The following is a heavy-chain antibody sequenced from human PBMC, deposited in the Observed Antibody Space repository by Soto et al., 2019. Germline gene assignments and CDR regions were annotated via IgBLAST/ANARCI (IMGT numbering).Heavy chain of an antibody. V-gene: IGHV3-21*01. Sequence: PGGSLRLSCAASGLTFSSYSMNWVRQAPGKGLEWVSSISSSSSYIYYADSVKGRFTISRDNAKNSLYLQMNSLRAEDTAVYYCARDIPSRAMVRGPAALDIWGQGTMVTVSS. D-gene: IGHD3-10*01. CDR3: ARDIPSRAMVRGPAALDI. CDR2: ISSSSSYI. CDR1: GLTFSSYS. J-gene: IGHJ3*02.